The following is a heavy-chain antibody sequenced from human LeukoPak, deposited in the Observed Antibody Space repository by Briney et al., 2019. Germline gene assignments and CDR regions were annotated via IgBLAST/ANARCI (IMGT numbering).Heavy chain of an antibody. CDR2: INPNSGGT. D-gene: IGHD2-2*02. Sequence: ASVKVSCKASGYTFTGYYMHWVRQAPGQGLEWMGWINPNSGGTNYTQKFQGRVTMTRDMSTSTVYMELSSLRSEDTAVYYCARVAAEVVGVPGAIGFGWLRRDYYYMDVWGKGTTVTVSS. V-gene: IGHV1-2*02. J-gene: IGHJ6*03. CDR1: GYTFTGYY. CDR3: ARVAAEVVGVPGAIGFGWLRRDYYYMDV.